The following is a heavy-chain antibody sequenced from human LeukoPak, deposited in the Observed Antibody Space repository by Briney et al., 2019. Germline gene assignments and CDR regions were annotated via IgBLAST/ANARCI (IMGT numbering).Heavy chain of an antibody. Sequence: GGSLRLSCAASGFTFSSYGMHWVRQAPGKGLEWVAVISYDGSNKYYADSVKGRFTISRDNAKNSLYLQMNSLRAEDTAVYYCASYSSGDWFDPWGQGTLVTVSS. V-gene: IGHV3-30*03. J-gene: IGHJ5*02. CDR1: GFTFSSYG. D-gene: IGHD6-25*01. CDR3: ASYSSGDWFDP. CDR2: ISYDGSNK.